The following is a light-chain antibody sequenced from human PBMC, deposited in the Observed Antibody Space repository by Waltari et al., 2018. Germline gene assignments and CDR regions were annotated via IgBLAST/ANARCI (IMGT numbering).Light chain of an antibody. V-gene: IGKV4-1*01. Sequence: DIVMTQSPDSLAVSLGERATINCKSSQSVLYSSNIKNYLAWYQQKPGQPPKLLIDWASTRESGVPDRFSGSGSGTDFTLTISSLQAEDVAVYYCQQYYSTPFTFGPGTKVDIK. CDR2: WAS. CDR1: QSVLYSSNIKNY. J-gene: IGKJ3*01. CDR3: QQYYSTPFT.